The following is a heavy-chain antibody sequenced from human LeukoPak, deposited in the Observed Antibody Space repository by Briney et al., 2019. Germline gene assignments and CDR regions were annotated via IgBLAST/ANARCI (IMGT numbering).Heavy chain of an antibody. D-gene: IGHD3-22*01. CDR3: ARVQYYDSSGYYRVTDHYYYYMDV. Sequence: SEPLSLTCAVSGGSISSSNWWNWVRQTPGKGLEWIGEIYHRGNTHYNPSLKSRVTMSVDTSTNQFSLRVNSVTAADTAVYCCARVQYYDSSGYYRVTDHYYYYMDVWGKGTTVTVSS. CDR2: IYHRGNT. CDR1: GGSISSSNW. V-gene: IGHV4-4*01. J-gene: IGHJ6*03.